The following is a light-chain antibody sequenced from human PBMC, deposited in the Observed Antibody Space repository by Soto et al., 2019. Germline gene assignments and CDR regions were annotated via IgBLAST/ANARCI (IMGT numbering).Light chain of an antibody. CDR1: QSISTW. V-gene: IGKV1-5*01. J-gene: IGKJ1*01. CDR3: QQYNSYSQT. Sequence: DIQMTQSPSTLSASAGDRVTITCRASQSISTWLAWYQQKPGKAPKLLIYGASSLASGVPSRFSGSGSGTEFTLTISSLQPDDFATYYCQQYNSYSQTFGQGTKVDI. CDR2: GAS.